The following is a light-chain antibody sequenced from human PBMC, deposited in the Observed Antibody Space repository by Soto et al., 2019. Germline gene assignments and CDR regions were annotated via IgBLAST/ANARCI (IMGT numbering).Light chain of an antibody. CDR2: DAS. CDR3: QQRSNWPPIT. V-gene: IGKV3D-20*02. CDR1: QSVSSSY. Sequence: EIVFTQSPGTLSLSPGERATLSCXXSQSVSSSYLAWYQQKPGQAPRLLXYDASNRATGIPARFSGSGSGTDFTLTISSLEPEDFAVYYCQQRSNWPPITFGQGTRLEIK. J-gene: IGKJ5*01.